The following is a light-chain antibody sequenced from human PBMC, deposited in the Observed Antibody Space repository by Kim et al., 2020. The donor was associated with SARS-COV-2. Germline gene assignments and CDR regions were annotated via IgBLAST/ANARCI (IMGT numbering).Light chain of an antibody. Sequence: SSELTQDPAVSVALGQTVRISCQGDSPRTYYATWYQQKPGQSPVLVIYGKNNRPSGIPDRFTGSSSGNTASLTITGAQAEYEADYYCKSRDSSTMVVFGGGTQLSVL. CDR1: SPRTYY. J-gene: IGLJ2*01. V-gene: IGLV3-19*01. CDR2: GKN. CDR3: KSRDSSTMVV.